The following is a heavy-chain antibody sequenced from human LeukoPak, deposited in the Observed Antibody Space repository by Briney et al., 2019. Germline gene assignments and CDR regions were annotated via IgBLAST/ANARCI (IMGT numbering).Heavy chain of an antibody. V-gene: IGHV3-30-3*01. CDR3: AKDRSGNYYDTLGS. CDR1: EFTFSSYA. D-gene: IGHD3-22*01. Sequence: PGGSLRLSCAASEFTFSSYAMHWVRQAPGKGLEWVAVISYDGSNKYYADSVKGRFTISRDNSKNTLYLQMNSLRAEDTAVYYCAKDRSGNYYDTLGSWGQGTLVTVSS. J-gene: IGHJ4*02. CDR2: ISYDGSNK.